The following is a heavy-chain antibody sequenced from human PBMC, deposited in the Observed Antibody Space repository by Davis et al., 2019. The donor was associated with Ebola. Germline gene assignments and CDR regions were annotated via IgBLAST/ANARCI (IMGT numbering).Heavy chain of an antibody. J-gene: IGHJ1*01. CDR3: AKEPYGGDGEYFQH. D-gene: IGHD4-23*01. CDR1: GFTFSSYG. V-gene: IGHV3-33*06. CDR2: IWYDGSNK. Sequence: GESLKISCAASGFTFSSYGMHWVRQAPGKGLGWVAVIWYDGSNKYYADSVKGRFTISRDNSKNTLYLQMNSLRAEDTAVYYCAKEPYGGDGEYFQHWGQGTLVTVSS.